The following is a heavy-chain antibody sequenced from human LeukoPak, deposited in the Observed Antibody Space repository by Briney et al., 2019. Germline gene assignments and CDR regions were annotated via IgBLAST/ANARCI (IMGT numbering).Heavy chain of an antibody. CDR2: ISAYNGNT. CDR1: GYTFTSYG. Sequence: GASVKVSCKASGYTFTSYGISWVRQAPGQGLEWMGWISAYNGNTNYAQKLQGRVTMTPDTSTSTAYMELSRLRSDDTAVYYCARDFRAAMVSDWFDPWGQGTLVTVSS. CDR3: ARDFRAAMVSDWFDP. V-gene: IGHV1-18*01. J-gene: IGHJ5*02. D-gene: IGHD5-18*01.